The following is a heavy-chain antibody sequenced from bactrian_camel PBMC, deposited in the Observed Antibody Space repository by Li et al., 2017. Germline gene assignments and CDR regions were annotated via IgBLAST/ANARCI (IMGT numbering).Heavy chain of an antibody. D-gene: IGHD5*01. CDR3: AAAWVGYDFGGY. V-gene: IGHV3S55*01. Sequence: HVQLVESGGGSVQAGGSLRLSCTASQLTYHRYCLGWFRQAPGMEREGVAAIDKLGTTTYADSAKGRFTLSMDNAKRTLYLQMDSLKPEDTAMYYCAAAWVGYDFGGYWGQGTQVTVS. J-gene: IGHJ6*01. CDR1: QLTYHRYC. CDR2: IDKLGTT.